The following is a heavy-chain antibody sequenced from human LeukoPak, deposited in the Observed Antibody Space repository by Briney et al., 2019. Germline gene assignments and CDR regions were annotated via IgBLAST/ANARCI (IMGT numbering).Heavy chain of an antibody. J-gene: IGHJ6*02. Sequence: GASVKVSCKASGGTFSSYAISWVRQAPGQGLEWMGGIIPIFGTANYAQKFQGRVTITADESTSTAYMELSSLRSEDTAVYYCAQSPPCGGYYYYYGMDVWGQGTTVTVSS. CDR3: AQSPPCGGYYYYYGMDV. D-gene: IGHD6-25*01. CDR1: GGTFSSYA. CDR2: IIPIFGTA. V-gene: IGHV1-69*13.